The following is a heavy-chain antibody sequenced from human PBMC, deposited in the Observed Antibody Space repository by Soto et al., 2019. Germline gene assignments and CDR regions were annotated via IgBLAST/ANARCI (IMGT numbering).Heavy chain of an antibody. J-gene: IGHJ3*02. CDR1: GYSFTSYW. D-gene: IGHD3-10*01. CDR3: ASATLWFGEFYDAFDI. V-gene: IGHV5-51*01. Sequence: GESLKISCKGSGYSFTSYWIGWVRQMPGKGLEWMGIIYPGDSDTRYSPSFQGQVTISADKSISTAYLQWSSLKASDTAMYYCASATLWFGEFYDAFDIWGQGTMVTVSS. CDR2: IYPGDSDT.